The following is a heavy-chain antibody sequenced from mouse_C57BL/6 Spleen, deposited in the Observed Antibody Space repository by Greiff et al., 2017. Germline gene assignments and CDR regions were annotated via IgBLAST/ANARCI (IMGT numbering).Heavy chain of an antibody. J-gene: IGHJ4*01. CDR1: GFTFSDYG. V-gene: IGHV5-17*01. CDR2: ISSGSSTI. CDR3: ARPDGYTYYAMDY. D-gene: IGHD2-3*01. Sequence: EVHLVESGGGLVKPGGSLKLSCAASGFTFSDYGMHWVRQAPEKGLEWVAYISSGSSTIYYADTVKGRFTISRDNAKNTLFLQMTSLRSEDTAMYYCARPDGYTYYAMDYWGQGTSVTVSS.